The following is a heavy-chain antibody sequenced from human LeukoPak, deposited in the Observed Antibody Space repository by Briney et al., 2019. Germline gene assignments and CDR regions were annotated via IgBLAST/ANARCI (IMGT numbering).Heavy chain of an antibody. D-gene: IGHD3-22*01. V-gene: IGHV1-2*02. CDR2: INPNSGGT. CDR1: GYTFTGYY. Sequence: GASVKVSCKASGYTFTGYYMHWVRQAPGQGLEWMGWINPNSGGTNYAQKLQGRVTMTTDTSTTTAYMELRSLRSDDTAVYYCARDGRHRYYYDSSGFYGSWFDPWGQGTLVTVSS. J-gene: IGHJ5*02. CDR3: ARDGRHRYYYDSSGFYGSWFDP.